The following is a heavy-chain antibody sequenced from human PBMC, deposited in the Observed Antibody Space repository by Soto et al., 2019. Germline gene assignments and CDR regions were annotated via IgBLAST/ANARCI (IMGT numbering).Heavy chain of an antibody. Sequence: PSETLSLTCAVYGGSFSGYYWSWIRQPPGKGLEWIGEINHSGSTNYNPSLKSRVTISVDTSKNQLSLKLSSVTAADTAVYYCARGRITIFPLGSYYYYYYGMDVWGQGTTVTVSS. J-gene: IGHJ6*02. CDR3: ARGRITIFPLGSYYYYYYGMDV. CDR1: GGSFSGYY. D-gene: IGHD3-3*01. V-gene: IGHV4-34*01. CDR2: INHSGST.